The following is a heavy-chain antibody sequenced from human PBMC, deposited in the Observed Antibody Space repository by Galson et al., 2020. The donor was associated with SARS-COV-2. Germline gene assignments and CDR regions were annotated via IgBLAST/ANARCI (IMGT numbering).Heavy chain of an antibody. D-gene: IGHD3-16*01. CDR2: IYPGDSDT. J-gene: IGHJ4*02. V-gene: IGHV5-51*01. Sequence: GESLKISCKCSGYIFTTYWIGWVRQMPGKGLEWMGIIYPGDSDTKYSPSFQGQVTFSADNSINTAYLQWSSLKASDTAIYYCARQTYTRSLAIEYWGQGTLVTVSS. CDR3: ARQTYTRSLAIEY. CDR1: GYIFTTYW.